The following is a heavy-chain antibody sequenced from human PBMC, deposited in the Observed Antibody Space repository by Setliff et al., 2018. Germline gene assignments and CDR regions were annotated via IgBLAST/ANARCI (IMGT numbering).Heavy chain of an antibody. CDR3: GTRDCRTTGCYNGYIES. CDR1: GFSFSTYT. D-gene: IGHD2-2*02. CDR2: IRYDESDK. Sequence: GGSLRLSCVASGFSFSTYTVHWVRQAPGKGLEWLSYIRYDESDKYYIDSVRGRFTISRDNSKNTLYLQMNSLRAEDTAVYLCGTRDCRTTGCYNGYIESWGQGTLVTVSS. V-gene: IGHV3-30*02. J-gene: IGHJ4*02.